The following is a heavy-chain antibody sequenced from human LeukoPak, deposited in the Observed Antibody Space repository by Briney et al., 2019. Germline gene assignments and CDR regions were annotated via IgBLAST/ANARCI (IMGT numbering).Heavy chain of an antibody. CDR3: AKGSRSSRPYYFDY. D-gene: IGHD6-6*01. J-gene: IGHJ4*02. CDR1: GFTFSNYA. Sequence: PGGSLRLSCADSGFTFSNYAMSWVRQTPEKGLEWVSAITDSGGDTYHADSVEGRFTISRDNSKNVLYMQMNSLRVEDTAMYYCAKGSRSSRPYYFDYWGQGTLVTVSS. CDR2: ITDSGGDT. V-gene: IGHV3-23*01.